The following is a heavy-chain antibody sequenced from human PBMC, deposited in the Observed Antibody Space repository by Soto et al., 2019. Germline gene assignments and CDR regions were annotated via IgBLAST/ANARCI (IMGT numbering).Heavy chain of an antibody. CDR1: GYTFSNFG. V-gene: IGHV1-18*01. J-gene: IGHJ4*02. CDR3: TRYAKYYDILTGYFVNDY. Sequence: QVQLVQSGAEVKKPGASVKVSCKASGYTFSNFGISWVRQAPGQGLEWLGWISTDNGNTKYAQSLQGRVTMTTDTATTTAYMELRSLRSDGTAVYYCTRYAKYYDILTGYFVNDYWGQGTLVTVSS. CDR2: ISTDNGNT. D-gene: IGHD3-9*01.